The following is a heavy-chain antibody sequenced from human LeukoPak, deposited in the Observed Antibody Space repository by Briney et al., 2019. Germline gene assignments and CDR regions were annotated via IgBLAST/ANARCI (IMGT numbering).Heavy chain of an antibody. V-gene: IGHV1-18*01. Sequence: ASVKVSCKASGYTFTSYGISGVRQAPGQGLEWMGWISAYNGNTNYAQKLQGRVTMTTDTSTSTAYMELRSLRSDDTAVYYCAREWYITGTADGMDVWGQGTTVTVSS. CDR1: GYTFTSYG. CDR2: ISAYNGNT. CDR3: AREWYITGTADGMDV. D-gene: IGHD1-20*01. J-gene: IGHJ6*02.